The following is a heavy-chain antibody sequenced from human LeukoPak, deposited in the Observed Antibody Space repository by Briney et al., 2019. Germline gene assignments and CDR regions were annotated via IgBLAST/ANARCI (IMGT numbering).Heavy chain of an antibody. J-gene: IGHJ3*01. Sequence: GGSLRLSCAASGCTFSSYAMSWVRQAPGKGLEWVSGISGSGGSTYYADSVRGRFTISRDNSKNTLYLQMNSLRAEDAAVYYCTNMVSGSDRPDWGQGTIVTVSS. D-gene: IGHD1-26*01. CDR2: ISGSGGST. CDR3: TNMVSGSDRPD. CDR1: GCTFSSYA. V-gene: IGHV3-23*01.